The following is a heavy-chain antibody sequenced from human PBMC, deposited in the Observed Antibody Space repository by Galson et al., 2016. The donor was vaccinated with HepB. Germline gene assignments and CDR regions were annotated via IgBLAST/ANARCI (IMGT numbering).Heavy chain of an antibody. CDR1: GYRFASYW. Sequence: QSGAEVKKPGESLQISCRGSGYRFASYWIGWVRQMPGKGLEWMGFIYGDDSDTKYSPSFQGQVTISADKSITTAYLQWRSLKASDTAIYYCARLSWHTGYFDSWGQGTLVTFSS. CDR3: ARLSWHTGYFDS. CDR2: IYGDDSDT. J-gene: IGHJ4*02. V-gene: IGHV5-51*01. D-gene: IGHD2-21*01.